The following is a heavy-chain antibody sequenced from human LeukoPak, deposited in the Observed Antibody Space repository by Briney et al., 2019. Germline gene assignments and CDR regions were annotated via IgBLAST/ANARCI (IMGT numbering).Heavy chain of an antibody. CDR1: GFTFSSYA. J-gene: IGHJ4*02. Sequence: GGSLRRSCAASGFTFSSYAMSWVRQAPGKGLEWVSAISGSGGSTYYADSVKGRFTISRDNSKNTLYLQMNSLRAEDTAVYYCAKALLYSSSYFNCWGQGTLVTVSS. V-gene: IGHV3-23*01. D-gene: IGHD6-13*01. CDR3: AKALLYSSSYFNC. CDR2: ISGSGGST.